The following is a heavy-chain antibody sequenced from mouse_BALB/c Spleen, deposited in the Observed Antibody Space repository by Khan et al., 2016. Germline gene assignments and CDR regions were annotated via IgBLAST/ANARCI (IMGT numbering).Heavy chain of an antibody. CDR2: ISYSGST. Sequence: EVQLQESGPGLVKPSQSLSLTCTVTGYSITSDYAWNWIRQFPGNKLEWMGYISYSGSTSYNPSLKSRISITRDTSKNQFFLQLNSVTTEDTATYYGGRNGDRYGRTWVAYWGQGTLVTVSA. V-gene: IGHV3-2*02. CDR1: GYSITSDYA. J-gene: IGHJ3*01. D-gene: IGHD2-14*01. CDR3: GRNGDRYGRTWVAY.